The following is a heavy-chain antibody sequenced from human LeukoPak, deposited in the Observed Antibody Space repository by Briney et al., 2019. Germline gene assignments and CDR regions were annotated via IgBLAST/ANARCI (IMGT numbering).Heavy chain of an antibody. D-gene: IGHD6-6*01. J-gene: IGHJ4*02. Sequence: GGSLRLSCAASGFTFSSYGMSWVRQAPGKGLEWVSAIGGRDGSTYYADSVKGRFTISRDNSKNTLYLQMNSLRAGDTAVYYCAKVMTARPDYWGQGTLVTVSS. V-gene: IGHV3-23*01. CDR2: IGGRDGST. CDR1: GFTFSSYG. CDR3: AKVMTARPDY.